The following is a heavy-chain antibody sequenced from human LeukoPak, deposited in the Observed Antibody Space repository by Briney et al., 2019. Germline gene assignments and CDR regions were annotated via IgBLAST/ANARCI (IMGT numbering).Heavy chain of an antibody. V-gene: IGHV4-61*02. CDR3: ARSYSGSYYDVAFEL. Sequence: SQTLSLTCTVSGVSISSGGYYWNWIRQPAGKGLEWIGRIYSTGSTNYNPSLMSRVTTSVDTSKNQVSLKVSSVTAADTAVYYCARSYSGSYYDVAFELWGQGTMVTVSS. CDR1: GVSISSGGYY. D-gene: IGHD1-26*01. CDR2: IYSTGST. J-gene: IGHJ3*01.